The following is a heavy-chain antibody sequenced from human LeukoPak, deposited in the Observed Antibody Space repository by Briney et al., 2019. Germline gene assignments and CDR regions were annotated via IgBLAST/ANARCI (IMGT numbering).Heavy chain of an antibody. J-gene: IGHJ1*01. V-gene: IGHV1-2*02. CDR3: ARSIYCSSTSCSVYFQH. CDR1: GYTFTGYY. CDR2: INPNSGGT. Sequence: ASVKVSCKASGYTFTGYYMHWVRQAPGQGLEWMGWINPNSGGTNYAQKFQGRVTITADESTSTAYMELSSLRSEDTAVYYCARSIYCSSTSCSVYFQHWGQGTLVTVSS. D-gene: IGHD2-2*01.